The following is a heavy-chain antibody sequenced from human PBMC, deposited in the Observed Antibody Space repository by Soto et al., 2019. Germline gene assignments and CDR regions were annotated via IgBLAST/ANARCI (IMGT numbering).Heavy chain of an antibody. Sequence: SETLSLTCTVSGGSISSGDYYWSWVRQPPGKGLEWIGYIYYSGRTNYNPSLRSRVTVSVDTSKNQFSLKLSSVTAADTAVYYCAAGITGITSNYRGQGTLVTVSS. V-gene: IGHV4-61*08. D-gene: IGHD1-7*01. CDR2: IYYSGRT. CDR1: GGSISSGDYY. J-gene: IGHJ4*02. CDR3: AAGITGITSNY.